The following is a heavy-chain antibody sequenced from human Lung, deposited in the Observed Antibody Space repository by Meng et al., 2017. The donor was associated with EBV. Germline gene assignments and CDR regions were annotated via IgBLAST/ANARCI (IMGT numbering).Heavy chain of an antibody. CDR1: GGSISSGGHY. D-gene: IGHD5-18*01. V-gene: IGHV4-31*01. J-gene: IGHJ4*02. CDR3: ARAVDTGYFDY. CDR2: IYYSGST. Sequence: QTQLRESGPGLVQPSQTLSLTCTVSGGSISSGGHYWSWIRQHPGKSLEWIGYIYYSGSTYYNPSLKSLVSISVDTSNNQFSLKLSSVTAADTAVYYCARAVDTGYFDYWGQGTLVTVSS.